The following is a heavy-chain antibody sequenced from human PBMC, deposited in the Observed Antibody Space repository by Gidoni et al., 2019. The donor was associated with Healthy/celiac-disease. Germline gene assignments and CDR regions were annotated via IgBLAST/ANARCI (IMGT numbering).Heavy chain of an antibody. CDR1: GYTFTSYY. J-gene: IGHJ4*02. D-gene: IGHD2-2*01. Sequence: QVQLVQSGAEVKKPGASVKVSCKASGYTFTSYYMHWVRQAPGQGLEWMGIINPSGGSTSYAQKFQGRVTMTRDTSTSTVYMELSSLRSEDTAVYYCARGTFVVVPAAKGSFDYWGQGTLVTVSS. CDR3: ARGTFVVVPAAKGSFDY. CDR2: INPSGGST. V-gene: IGHV1-46*01.